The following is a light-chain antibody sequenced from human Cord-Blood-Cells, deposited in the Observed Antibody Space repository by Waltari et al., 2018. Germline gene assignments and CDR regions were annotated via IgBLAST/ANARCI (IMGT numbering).Light chain of an antibody. CDR3: SSYTSSSTLV. CDR1: SSDVGGYNY. J-gene: IGLJ3*02. Sequence: QSALTQPASVSGSPGQSITISCTGTSSDVGGYNYVYLYQQHPGKAPKLMIYDVSNRPAGVSNRFSGSKSGNTASLTISGLQAEDESDYYCSSYTSSSTLVFGGGTKLTVL. CDR2: DVS. V-gene: IGLV2-14*03.